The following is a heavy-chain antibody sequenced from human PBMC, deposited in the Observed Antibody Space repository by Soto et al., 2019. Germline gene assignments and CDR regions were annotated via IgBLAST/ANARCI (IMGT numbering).Heavy chain of an antibody. CDR1: GGSITRNNHY. Sequence: QLQLQESGPGLVKPSETLSLTCTVSGGSITRNNHYWGWIRQSPGKGLEWIGSILYSGSINYNPSLKSRVTISVETSKNQCSRKMSSVTAADTAVYYCARLGSSGWYQGSYFDYWGQGTLVTVSS. J-gene: IGHJ4*02. D-gene: IGHD6-19*01. CDR3: ARLGSSGWYQGSYFDY. CDR2: ILYSGSI. V-gene: IGHV4-39*01.